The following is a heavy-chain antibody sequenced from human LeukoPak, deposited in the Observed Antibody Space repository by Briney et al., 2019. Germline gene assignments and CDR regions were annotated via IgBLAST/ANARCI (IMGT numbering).Heavy chain of an antibody. CDR3: AREIGYYYDSSGLRNWFDP. Sequence: ASVKVSCKASGYTFTSYGISWVRQAPGRGLEWMGWISAYNGNTNYAQKLQGRVTMTTDTSTSTAYMELRSLRSDDTAVYYCAREIGYYYDSSGLRNWFDPWGQGTLVTVSS. V-gene: IGHV1-18*01. D-gene: IGHD3-22*01. CDR2: ISAYNGNT. J-gene: IGHJ5*02. CDR1: GYTFTSYG.